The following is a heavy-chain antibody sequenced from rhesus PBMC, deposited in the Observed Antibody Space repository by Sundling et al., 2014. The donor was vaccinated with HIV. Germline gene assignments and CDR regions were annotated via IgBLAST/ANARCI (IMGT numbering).Heavy chain of an antibody. J-gene: IGHJ4*01. CDR2: IDGFGIST. CDR1: GFTFISHG. Sequence: EVQLVETGGGLVQPGGSLKLSCEASGFTFISHGMSWVRQAPGKGLEWVSSIDGFGISTFYADSVKGRFTIFRDNSKNTLSLQMNSLRAEDTAVYFCAKDLEDIVGTVDYWGQGVLVTVSS. CDR3: AKDLEDIVGTVDY. V-gene: IGHV3-103*01. D-gene: IGHD5-30*01.